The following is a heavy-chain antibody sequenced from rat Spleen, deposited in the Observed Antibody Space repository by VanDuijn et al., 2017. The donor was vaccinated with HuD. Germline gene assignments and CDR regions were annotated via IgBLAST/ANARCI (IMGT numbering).Heavy chain of an antibody. J-gene: IGHJ2*01. Sequence: EVKLVESGGGLVQPGRSLKLSCAASGFTFNNYWMTWIRQAPGKGLEWVASITNTDDSTYYPDSVKGRFTISRDNAKNTLYLQMDSLRSEDTATYYCTTAFMGTLFDYWGQGVMVTVSS. CDR3: TTAFMGTLFDY. CDR1: GFTFNNYW. CDR2: ITNTDDST. D-gene: IGHD1-7*01. V-gene: IGHV5-31*01.